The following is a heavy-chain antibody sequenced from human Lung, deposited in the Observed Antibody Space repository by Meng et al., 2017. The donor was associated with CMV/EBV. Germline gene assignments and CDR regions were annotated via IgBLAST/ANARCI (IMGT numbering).Heavy chain of an antibody. CDR2: IYSGGST. J-gene: IGHJ6*02. V-gene: IGHV3-53*01. D-gene: IGHD3-3*01. CDR1: GFTVSSNY. Sequence: SXAASGFTVSSNYMSWVRQAPGKGLEWVSVIYSGGSTYYTDSVKGRFTISRDNSKNTLYLQMNSLRAEDTAVYYCARAPYDFWSSYYYGMDVWGQGTTVXVSS. CDR3: ARAPYDFWSSYYYGMDV.